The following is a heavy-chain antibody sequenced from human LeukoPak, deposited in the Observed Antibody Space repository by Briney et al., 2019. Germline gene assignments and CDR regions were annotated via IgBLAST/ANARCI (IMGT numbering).Heavy chain of an antibody. CDR3: ALGGQWLLE. D-gene: IGHD3-22*01. CDR2: ISYDGSNK. CDR1: GFTFSSYA. V-gene: IGHV3-30-3*01. J-gene: IGHJ4*02. Sequence: GRSLRLSCAASGFTFSSYAMHWVRQAPGKGLEWVAVISYDGSNKYYADSVKGRFTISRDNAKNSLYLQMNSLRAEDTAVYYCALGGQWLLEWGQGTLVTVSS.